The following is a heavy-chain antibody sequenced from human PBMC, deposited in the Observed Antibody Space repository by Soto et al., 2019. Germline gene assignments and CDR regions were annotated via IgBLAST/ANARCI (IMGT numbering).Heavy chain of an antibody. CDR2: IYYSGST. D-gene: IGHD3-3*01. J-gene: IGHJ5*02. Sequence: SETLSLTCTVSGGSISSGGYYWSWIRQHPGKGLEWIGCIYYSGSTNYNPSLKSRVTISVDTSKNQFSLKLSSVTAADTAVYYCARRLQYYDFWSGYYTPSNWFDPWGQGTLVTVSS. CDR3: ARRLQYYDFWSGYYTPSNWFDP. V-gene: IGHV4-31*03. CDR1: GGSISSGGYY.